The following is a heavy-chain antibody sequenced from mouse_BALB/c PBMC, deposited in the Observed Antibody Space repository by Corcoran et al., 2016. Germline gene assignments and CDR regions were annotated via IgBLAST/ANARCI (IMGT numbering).Heavy chain of an antibody. CDR3: TREPYAMDY. J-gene: IGHJ4*01. CDR2: INTYTGEP. CDR1: GYTFTNYG. V-gene: IGHV9-3-1*01. Sequence: QIQLVQSGPELKKPGETVNISCKASGYTFTNYGMNWVKQAPGKDLKWMGWINTYTGEPTYADDFKGRFAFSLETSASTAYLQINNLKNEDTATYFCTREPYAMDYWGQGTSVTVSS.